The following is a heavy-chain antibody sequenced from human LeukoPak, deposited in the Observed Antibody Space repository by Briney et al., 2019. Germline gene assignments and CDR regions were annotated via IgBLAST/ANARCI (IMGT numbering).Heavy chain of an antibody. Sequence: PSETLSLTCTVSGGSISSSSYYWGWIRQPPGKGLEWIGSIYYSRSTYYNPSLKSRVTISVDTSKNQFSLELSSVPAADTAVYYCARRPYSSSWYGIIDYWGQGTLVTVSS. CDR1: GGSISSSSYY. J-gene: IGHJ4*02. CDR2: IYYSRST. V-gene: IGHV4-39*01. CDR3: ARRPYSSSWYGIIDY. D-gene: IGHD6-13*01.